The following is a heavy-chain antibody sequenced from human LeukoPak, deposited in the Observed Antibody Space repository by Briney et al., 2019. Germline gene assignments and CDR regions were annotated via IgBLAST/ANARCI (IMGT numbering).Heavy chain of an antibody. J-gene: IGHJ4*02. Sequence: ASVKVSCKASGYTFTGYYMHWVRQAPGQGLEWMGWINPNNGGTDYAQKFQGRVTMTRDTSTSTAYMELRSLRSDDTAVYYCARLKRGPAYFDYWGQGTLVTVSS. CDR1: GYTFTGYY. D-gene: IGHD3-16*01. V-gene: IGHV1-2*02. CDR2: INPNNGGT. CDR3: ARLKRGPAYFDY.